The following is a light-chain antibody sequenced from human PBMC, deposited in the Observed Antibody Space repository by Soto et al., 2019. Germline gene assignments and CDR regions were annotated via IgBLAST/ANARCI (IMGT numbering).Light chain of an antibody. V-gene: IGKV3-11*01. CDR2: DAS. CDR1: QSVSSY. CDR3: QQRSNWPPSST. Sequence: EIVLTQSPATLSLSPGERATLSCRASQSVSSYLAWYQQKPGQAPRLLIYDASNRATGIPARFSGSGSGTDFPLTISSLEPEDFAVYYCQQRSNWPPSSTFGGGTKVEI. J-gene: IGKJ4*01.